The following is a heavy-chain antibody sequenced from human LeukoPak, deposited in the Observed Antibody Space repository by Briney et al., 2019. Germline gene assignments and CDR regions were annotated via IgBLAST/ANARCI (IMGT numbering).Heavy chain of an antibody. CDR2: INPSGGST. CDR3: PRAGDYDILTGYLFDY. J-gene: IGHJ4*02. Sequence: ASVKVSCKASGYTFTSYYMHWVRQAHGQGLEWMGIINPSGGSTSYAQKFQGRVTMTRDMSTSTVYMELSSLRSEDTAVYYCPRAGDYDILTGYLFDYWGQGTLVTVSS. CDR1: GYTFTSYY. V-gene: IGHV1-46*01. D-gene: IGHD3-9*01.